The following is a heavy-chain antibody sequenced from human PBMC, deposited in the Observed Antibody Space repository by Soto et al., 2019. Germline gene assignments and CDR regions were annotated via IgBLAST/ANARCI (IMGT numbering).Heavy chain of an antibody. CDR1: GGTFSSYS. D-gene: IGHD1-26*01. Sequence: QVQLVQSGAEVKKPGSSVKVSCKASGGTFSSYSINWVRQAPGQGLEWMGETIPTFGTANYAQRFQGRVTSTADESTSTAYMELSSLRSEDTAVYYCARDGGRHSGGIDYWGQGTLVTVSS. CDR3: ARDGGRHSGGIDY. J-gene: IGHJ4*02. V-gene: IGHV1-69*01. CDR2: TIPTFGTA.